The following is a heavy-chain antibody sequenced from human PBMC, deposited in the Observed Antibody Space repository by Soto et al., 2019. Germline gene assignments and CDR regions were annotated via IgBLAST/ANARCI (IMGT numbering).Heavy chain of an antibody. D-gene: IGHD5-18*01. CDR3: ARVVSNHVSGPHDYSYGMAV. CDR2: IIPMLGTP. CDR1: GGTFSRFG. J-gene: IGHJ6*02. Sequence: QVQLVQSGAEVKKPGSSVKVSCKTSGGTFSRFGISWVRQARGQGLEWMGGIIPMLGTPNYAQKFQGRVTITADVTTNTAHMELSSLRSEDTAVYFCARVVSNHVSGPHDYSYGMAVWGQGTAVTVSS. V-gene: IGHV1-69*11.